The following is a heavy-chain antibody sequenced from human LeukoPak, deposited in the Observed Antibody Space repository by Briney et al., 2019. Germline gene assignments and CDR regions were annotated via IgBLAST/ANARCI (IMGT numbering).Heavy chain of an antibody. J-gene: IGHJ3*02. V-gene: IGHV3-23*01. Sequence: PGGSLRLSCAASGFTFSSYAMSWVRQAPGKGLEWVSAISGSGGSTYYADSVKGRFTISRDNSKNTLYLQMNSLRAEDTAVYYCAKGNYGGIAVAPYGGGAFDIWGQGTMVTVSS. D-gene: IGHD6-19*01. CDR3: AKGNYGGIAVAPYGGGAFDI. CDR1: GFTFSSYA. CDR2: ISGSGGST.